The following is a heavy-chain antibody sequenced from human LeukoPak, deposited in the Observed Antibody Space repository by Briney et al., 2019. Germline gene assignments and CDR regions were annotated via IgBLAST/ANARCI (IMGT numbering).Heavy chain of an antibody. J-gene: IGHJ6*02. CDR1: GYTFINYD. D-gene: IGHD6-19*01. Sequence: ASVKVSCKASGYTFINYDINWVRQATGQGLEWMGWMNPDSGNTGYAQKFQGRVTMTRNTSISTAYMELSSLRSEDTAVYYCAREPPHQAVAGPRPYYYYGMDVWGQGTTVTVSS. CDR3: AREPPHQAVAGPRPYYYYGMDV. CDR2: MNPDSGNT. V-gene: IGHV1-8*01.